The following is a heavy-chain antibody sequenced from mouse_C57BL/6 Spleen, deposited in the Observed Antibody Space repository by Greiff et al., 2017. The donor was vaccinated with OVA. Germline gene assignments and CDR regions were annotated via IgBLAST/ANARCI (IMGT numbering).Heavy chain of an antibody. D-gene: IGHD2-3*01. J-gene: IGHJ1*03. CDR1: GFTFSDYY. CDR3: ARVYDYWYFDV. Sequence: EVMLVESEGGLVQPGSSMKLSCTASGFTFSDYYMAWVRQVPEKGLEWVANINYDGSSTYYLDSLKSRFIISRDNAKNILYLQMSSLKSEDTATYYCARVYDYWYFDVWGTGTTVTVSS. V-gene: IGHV5-16*01. CDR2: INYDGSST.